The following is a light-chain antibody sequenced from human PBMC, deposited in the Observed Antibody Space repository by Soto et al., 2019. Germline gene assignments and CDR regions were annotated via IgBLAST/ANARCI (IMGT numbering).Light chain of an antibody. Sequence: DIVLTQSPATLSLSLGERATISCRASQSISSYLAWYQQKPGQAPRLLIYDASNRATGIPARFSGSGSGTDFTLTISSLEPEDFAVYYCQQHSNWPALTFGGGTKLEIK. CDR1: QSISSY. CDR2: DAS. CDR3: QQHSNWPALT. J-gene: IGKJ4*01. V-gene: IGKV3-11*01.